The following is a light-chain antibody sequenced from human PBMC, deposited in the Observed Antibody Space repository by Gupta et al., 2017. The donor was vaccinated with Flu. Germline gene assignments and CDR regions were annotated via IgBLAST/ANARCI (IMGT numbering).Light chain of an antibody. V-gene: IGKV3-20*01. CDR3: QQYDSTVYT. CDR1: QRVNNNL. J-gene: IGKJ2*01. Sequence: DIVLTPSPGTLSLSPGERATLSCSASQRVNNNLLTWYQQKPGQAPRLLIYGASSRATGIPDRFSGSGSGTDFTLTIRRLGPEDFAVYYCQQYDSTVYTFGQGTKLEIK. CDR2: GAS.